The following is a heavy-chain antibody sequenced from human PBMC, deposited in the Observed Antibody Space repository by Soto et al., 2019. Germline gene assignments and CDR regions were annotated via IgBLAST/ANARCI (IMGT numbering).Heavy chain of an antibody. J-gene: IGHJ4*02. Sequence: QVQLVESGGGVVQPGRSLRLSCAASGFTFSSYAMHWVRQAPGKGLEWVAVISYDGSNKYYADSVKGRFTISRDNSKNTLYLQMNSLRAEDTAVYYCARDMYYDSSGYPDYWGQGTLVTVSS. CDR2: ISYDGSNK. D-gene: IGHD3-22*01. V-gene: IGHV3-30-3*01. CDR1: GFTFSSYA. CDR3: ARDMYYDSSGYPDY.